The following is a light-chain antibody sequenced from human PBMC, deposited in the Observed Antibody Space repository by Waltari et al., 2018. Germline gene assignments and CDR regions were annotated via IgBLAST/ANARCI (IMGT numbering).Light chain of an antibody. CDR2: GAS. V-gene: IGKV3-20*01. J-gene: IGKJ1*01. Sequence: EFVLTQSPGTLSLSPGGRATLSCRASPRVTSNYLAWYQQKPGQAPRLIMFGASTRATGIPDRFSGSGSGTDFTLTISRLEPEDFAVYYCQKYGTSPRTFGQGTKVEIK. CDR1: PRVTSNY. CDR3: QKYGTSPRT.